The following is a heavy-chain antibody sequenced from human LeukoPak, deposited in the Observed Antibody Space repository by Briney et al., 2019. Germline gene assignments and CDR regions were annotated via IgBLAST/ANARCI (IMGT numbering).Heavy chain of an antibody. J-gene: IGHJ4*02. D-gene: IGHD5-24*01. CDR3: AKAVEMAIGY. Sequence: GGSLRLSCAASGFTFNYAWMSWVRQVPGKGLEWVGQTVSEIDGGTTDYATPVKGRFTISRDDSKSTLYLQMNSLRAEDTAVYYCAKAVEMAIGYWGQGTLVTVSS. CDR1: GFTFNYAW. V-gene: IGHV3-15*04. CDR2: TVSEIDGGTT.